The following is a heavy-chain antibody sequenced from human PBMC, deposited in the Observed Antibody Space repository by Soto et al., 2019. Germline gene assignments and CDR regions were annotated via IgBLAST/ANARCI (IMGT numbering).Heavy chain of an antibody. Sequence: QVQLQESGPGLVKPSETLSLTCTVSGGSIGSYYWNWIRQPPGKGLEWIGYIYYSGSTNYNPSLKTRVTLSVDTSKTQFSLNLSSVTAADTAVYYCARDGGFYYGMDVWGQGTTVTVSS. CDR3: ARDGGFYYGMDV. D-gene: IGHD3-3*01. J-gene: IGHJ6*02. CDR1: GGSIGSYY. CDR2: IYYSGST. V-gene: IGHV4-59*01.